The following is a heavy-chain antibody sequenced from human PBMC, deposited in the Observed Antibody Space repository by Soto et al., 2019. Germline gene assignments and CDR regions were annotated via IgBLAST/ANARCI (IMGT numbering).Heavy chain of an antibody. D-gene: IGHD6-19*01. CDR2: ISSSSSYI. Sequence: EVQLVESGGGLVKPGGSLRLSCAASGFTFSSYSMIWVRQAPGKGLEWVSSISSSSSYIYYADSVKGRFTISRDNAKNSLYLQMNSLRAEDTAVYYCARWDSSGWAFDIWGQGTMVTVSS. V-gene: IGHV3-21*01. CDR1: GFTFSSYS. J-gene: IGHJ3*02. CDR3: ARWDSSGWAFDI.